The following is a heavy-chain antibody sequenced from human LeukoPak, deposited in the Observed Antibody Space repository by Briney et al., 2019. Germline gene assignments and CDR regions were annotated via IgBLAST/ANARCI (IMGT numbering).Heavy chain of an antibody. Sequence: SETLSLTCTVSGGSISSGGYYWSWIRQHPGKGLEWIGYIYYSGSTYYNPSLKSRVTISVDTSKNQFSLKLSSVTAADTAVYYCARDSTVTTGDRYWFDPWGQGTLVIVSS. V-gene: IGHV4-31*03. D-gene: IGHD4-17*01. CDR1: GGSISSGGYY. J-gene: IGHJ5*02. CDR2: IYYSGST. CDR3: ARDSTVTTGDRYWFDP.